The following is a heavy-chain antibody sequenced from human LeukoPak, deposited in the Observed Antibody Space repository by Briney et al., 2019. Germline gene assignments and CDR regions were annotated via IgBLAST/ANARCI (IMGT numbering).Heavy chain of an antibody. CDR2: MNPNSGNT. V-gene: IGHV1-8*01. D-gene: IGHD2-2*01. Sequence: ASVKVSCKASGYTFTSYDINWVRQATGQGLEWMGWMNPNSGNTGYAQKFQGRVTMTRNTSIGTAYMELSSLRSEDTAVYYCARGPVGVPALTYYGMDVWGQGTTVTVSS. CDR1: GYTFTSYD. J-gene: IGHJ6*02. CDR3: ARGPVGVPALTYYGMDV.